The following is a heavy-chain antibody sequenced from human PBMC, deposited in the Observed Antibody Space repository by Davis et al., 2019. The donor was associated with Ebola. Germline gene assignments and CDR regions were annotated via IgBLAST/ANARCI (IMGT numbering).Heavy chain of an antibody. CDR2: INGDGRST. Sequence: HTGGSLRLSCAASGFTFSAFWMHWVRQVPGKGLVWISRINGDGRSTAYADSVKGRFTISRDNAKNTLYLQMNSLRAEDTALYYCVRYTAVTAASHLDFWGQGTLVTVSS. CDR3: VRYTAVTAASHLDF. J-gene: IGHJ4*02. CDR1: GFTFSAFW. V-gene: IGHV3-74*01. D-gene: IGHD5-18*01.